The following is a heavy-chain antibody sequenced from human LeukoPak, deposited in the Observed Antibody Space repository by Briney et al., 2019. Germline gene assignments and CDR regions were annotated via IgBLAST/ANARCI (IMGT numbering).Heavy chain of an antibody. D-gene: IGHD4-17*01. CDR3: TWGNGDYYWYFDL. J-gene: IGHJ2*01. V-gene: IGHV3-23*01. CDR1: GFTFSSYV. CDR2: ISGSGVST. Sequence: PGGPLRLSCAASGFTFSSYVMNWVRQAPGKGLEWVSTISGSGVSTYYAESVKGRFTISRDNSKNTLYLQMNSLGAEDTAVYYCTWGNGDYYWYFDLWGRGTLVTVSS.